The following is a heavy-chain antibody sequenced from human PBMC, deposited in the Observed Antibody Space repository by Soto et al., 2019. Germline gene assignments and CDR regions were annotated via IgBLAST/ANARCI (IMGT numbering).Heavy chain of an antibody. CDR1: GFSLTTSGVG. V-gene: IGHV2-5*02. Sequence: QITLKESGPTLVKPTQTLTLTCTFSGFSLTTSGVGVGWIRQPPGKALEWLALIYWDDDKRYSPSLKSRLTITKDTAKNQVVLTMTNMDPVDTATYYCAQRPLRRPGQLEDWFDPWGQGTLVTVSS. D-gene: IGHD6-6*01. CDR2: IYWDDDK. CDR3: AQRPLRRPGQLEDWFDP. J-gene: IGHJ5*02.